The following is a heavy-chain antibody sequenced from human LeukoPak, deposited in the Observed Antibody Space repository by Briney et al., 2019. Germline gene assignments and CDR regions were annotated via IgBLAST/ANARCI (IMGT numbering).Heavy chain of an antibody. Sequence: SETLSLTCTVSGGSISSYYWSWIRQPPGKGLEWIGYIYYSGSINYDPSLKSRVTISVDTSKNQFSLKLSSVTAADTAVYYCARAPLRYYYYYMDVWGKGTTVTVSS. CDR1: GGSISSYY. V-gene: IGHV4-59*01. CDR2: IYYSGSI. CDR3: ARAPLRYYYYYMDV. J-gene: IGHJ6*03.